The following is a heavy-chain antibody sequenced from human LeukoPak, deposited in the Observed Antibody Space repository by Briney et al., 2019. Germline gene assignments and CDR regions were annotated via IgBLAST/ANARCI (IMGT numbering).Heavy chain of an antibody. J-gene: IGHJ6*03. V-gene: IGHV6-1*01. Sequence: SQTLSLTCAISGDSVSSNSAAWNWIRQSPSRGLEWLGRTYYRSKWYNDYAVSVKSRITINPDTSKNQFSLQLNSVTPEDTAVYYCARAPVLRYFDWFPVSRGYYYYYMDVWGKGTTVTVSS. CDR3: ARAPVLRYFDWFPVSRGYYYYYMDV. D-gene: IGHD3-9*01. CDR1: GDSVSSNSAA. CDR2: TYYRSKWYN.